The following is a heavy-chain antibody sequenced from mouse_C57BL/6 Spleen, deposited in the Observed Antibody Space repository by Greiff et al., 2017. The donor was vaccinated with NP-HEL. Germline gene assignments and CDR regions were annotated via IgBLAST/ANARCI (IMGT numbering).Heavy chain of an antibody. Sequence: QVQLQQPGAELVRPGSSVKLSCKASGYTFTSYWMDWVKQRPGQGLEWIGNIYPSDSETHYNQKFKDKATLTVDKSSSTAYMQLSSLTSEDSAVYYCARSGGDWYFDVWGTGTTVTVSS. J-gene: IGHJ1*03. CDR2: IYPSDSET. CDR3: ARSGGDWYFDV. CDR1: GYTFTSYW. V-gene: IGHV1-61*01. D-gene: IGHD3-1*01.